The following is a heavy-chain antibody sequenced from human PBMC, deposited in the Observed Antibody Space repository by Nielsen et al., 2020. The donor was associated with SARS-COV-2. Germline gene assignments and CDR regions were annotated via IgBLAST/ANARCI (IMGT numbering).Heavy chain of an antibody. Sequence: SETLSLTCTASGGSISSYYWSWIRQPPGKGLEWIGYIYYSGSTNYNPSLKSRVTISVDTSKNQFSLKLSSVTAADTAVYYCARDFLGTFDYWGQGTLVTVSS. J-gene: IGHJ4*02. CDR2: IYYSGST. CDR3: ARDFLGTFDY. CDR1: GGSISSYY. V-gene: IGHV4-59*01. D-gene: IGHD7-27*01.